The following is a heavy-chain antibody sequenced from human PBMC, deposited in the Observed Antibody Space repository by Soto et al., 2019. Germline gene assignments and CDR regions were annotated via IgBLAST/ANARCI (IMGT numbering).Heavy chain of an antibody. CDR3: ARLGGYYQSLDA. D-gene: IGHD3-10*01. CDR2: IYYTGTT. V-gene: IGHV4-59*08. J-gene: IGHJ5*02. CDR1: GGSIRDYY. Sequence: SETLSLTCTVSGGSIRDYYWSWIRQSPGKGLEWIGYIYYTGTTRYNPSIKSRVTISVDSSKNQFSLNLRSVSAADTAVYYCARLGGYYQSLDAWGQGTLVTVSS.